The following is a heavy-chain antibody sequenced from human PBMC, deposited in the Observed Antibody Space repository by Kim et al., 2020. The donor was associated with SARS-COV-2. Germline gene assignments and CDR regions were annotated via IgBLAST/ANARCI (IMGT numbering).Heavy chain of an antibody. V-gene: IGHV3-66*01. J-gene: IGHJ4*02. CDR3: ATNLAAAGAV. CDR2: AKT. D-gene: IGHD6-13*01. Sequence: AKTYYVESVKGRLTISRDNSKNTLYLQMSSLRVEDTAVYYCATNLAAAGAVWGQGTLVTVSS.